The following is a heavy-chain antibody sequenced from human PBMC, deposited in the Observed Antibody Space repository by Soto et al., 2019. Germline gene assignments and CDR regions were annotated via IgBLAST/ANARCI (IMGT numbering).Heavy chain of an antibody. V-gene: IGHV1-69*01. CDR1: GGTFSSYA. CDR2: IIPIFGTA. D-gene: IGHD2-8*01. CDR3: AREYCTNGVCSYWFDP. Sequence: QVQLVQSGAEVKKPGSSVKVSYKASGGTFSSYAISWVRQAPGQGLEWMGGIIPIFGTANYAQKFQGRVTITADESTSTAYMELSSLRSEDTAVYYCAREYCTNGVCSYWFDPWGQGTLVTVSS. J-gene: IGHJ5*02.